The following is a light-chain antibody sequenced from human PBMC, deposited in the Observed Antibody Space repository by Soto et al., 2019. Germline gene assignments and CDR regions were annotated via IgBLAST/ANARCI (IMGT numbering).Light chain of an antibody. V-gene: IGKV3-15*01. CDR1: QSIDNS. Sequence: ELVMTQSPGTLSVSPGERATLSCGASQSIDNSLAWYQQKPGQAPRLLLYGASTRATGVPARFSGSGSGTEFTLTISSLQSEDFAVYYCQQYKISPPITCAQDPRLEI. CDR3: QQYKISPPIT. J-gene: IGKJ5*01. CDR2: GAS.